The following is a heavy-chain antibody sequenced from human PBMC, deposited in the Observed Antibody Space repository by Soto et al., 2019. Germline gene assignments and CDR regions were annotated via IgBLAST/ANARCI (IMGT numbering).Heavy chain of an antibody. CDR1: GYTFTSYA. CDR2: INARNGNT. V-gene: IGHV1-3*01. J-gene: IGHJ4*02. Sequence: ASVKVSCKASGYTFTSYAMHWVRQAPGQRLEWMGWINARNGNTKYSQKFQGRVTITRDTSASTTYMELSSLRSEDTAVYYCARAVLQTFDYWGQGTLVTVSS. CDR3: ARAVLQTFDY. D-gene: IGHD1-1*01.